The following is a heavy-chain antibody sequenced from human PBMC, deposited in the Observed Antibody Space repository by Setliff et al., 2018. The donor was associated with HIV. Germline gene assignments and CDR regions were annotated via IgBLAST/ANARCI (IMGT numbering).Heavy chain of an antibody. D-gene: IGHD6-19*01. J-gene: IGHJ5*02. CDR3: ARDRSSGWSKDWFDT. Sequence: SETLSLTCTVSGGSISSYYWGWIRQPAGKGLEWIGHIYISGSTNYNPSFNSRVTMSVDTSTNQFSLRLTSVNASYTAMYHCARDRSSGWSKDWFDTWGQGILVTVSS. V-gene: IGHV4-4*07. CDR1: GGSISSYY. CDR2: IYISGST.